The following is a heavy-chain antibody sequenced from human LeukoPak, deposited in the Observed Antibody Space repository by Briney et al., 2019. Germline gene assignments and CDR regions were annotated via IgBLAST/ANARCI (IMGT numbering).Heavy chain of an antibody. V-gene: IGHV1-2*02. Sequence: GASVKVSCKASGYTFTGYYMHWVRQAPGQGLEWMGWINPNSGGTNYAQKFQGRVTMTRDTSISTAYMELSRLRSDDTAVYYCANHLLIHVDVVVLDYWGQGTLVTVSS. CDR2: INPNSGGT. J-gene: IGHJ4*02. CDR1: GYTFTGYY. CDR3: ANHLLIHVDVVVLDY. D-gene: IGHD5-12*01.